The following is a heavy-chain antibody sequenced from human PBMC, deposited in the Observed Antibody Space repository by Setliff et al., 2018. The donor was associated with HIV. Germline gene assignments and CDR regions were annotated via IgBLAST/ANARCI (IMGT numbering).Heavy chain of an antibody. V-gene: IGHV4-4*09. CDR3: ARRSDWFDP. J-gene: IGHJ5*02. Sequence: SETLSLTCSVSGGSISISDWSWIRQPPGKGLEWIGCIYTSGNTNYDPSLKSRVTISVDTSKNQFSLKLASVTAADTAVYFCARRSDWFDPWGQGTLVTVSS. CDR1: GGSISISD. CDR2: IYTSGNT.